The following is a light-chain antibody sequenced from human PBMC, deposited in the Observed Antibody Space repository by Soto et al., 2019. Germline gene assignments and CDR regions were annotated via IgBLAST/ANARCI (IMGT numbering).Light chain of an antibody. J-gene: IGLJ3*02. CDR1: SSNIGPNY. CDR2: NIH. CDR3: AAWDDSLTGGV. V-gene: IGLV1-47*02. Sequence: QSVLNQPPSASGAPGPKVILSCSGSSSNIGPNYVDWYQQLPETAPRLLIDNIHERPSGVPDRFSGSKSGTSASMAISGLGSDDEATYHCAAWDDSLTGGVFGRGTKLTVL.